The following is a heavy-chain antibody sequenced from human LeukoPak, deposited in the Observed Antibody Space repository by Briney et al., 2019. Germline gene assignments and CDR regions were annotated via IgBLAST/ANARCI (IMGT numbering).Heavy chain of an antibody. CDR2: ISSGSTYI. D-gene: IGHD6-19*01. V-gene: IGHV3-21*01. Sequence: GGSLRLSCAASGFTFRTYAMTWVRQAPGKGLEWVSSISSGSTYIYYADSVKGRFTISRDNAKNSLYLQMNTLGVEDTAVYYCARISSNGRYYYYYPLDVWGQGTTVTVSS. CDR1: GFTFRTYA. J-gene: IGHJ6*02. CDR3: ARISSNGRYYYYYPLDV.